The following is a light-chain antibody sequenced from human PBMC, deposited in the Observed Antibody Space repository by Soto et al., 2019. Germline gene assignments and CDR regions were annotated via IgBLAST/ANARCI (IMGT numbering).Light chain of an antibody. CDR2: EAS. J-gene: IGKJ5*01. CDR3: QQLNSYPFT. Sequence: IQLPQSPSSLSASIGDRVTITCRASQGISSSLAWYQKEPGKAPKILIYEASTLQSGVPSRFSGRGSGTDFNLTISGLQSEEFATYYCQQLNSYPFTFGQGTRVEIK. V-gene: IGKV1-9*01. CDR1: QGISSS.